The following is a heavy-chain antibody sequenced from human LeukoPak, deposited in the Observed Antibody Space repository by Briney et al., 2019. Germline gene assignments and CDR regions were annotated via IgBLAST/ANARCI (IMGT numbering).Heavy chain of an antibody. D-gene: IGHD2-15*01. CDR2: IYYSGST. CDR1: GGSISSYY. Sequence: SETLSLTCTVSGGSISSYYWSWIRQPPGKGLEWIGYIYYSGSTHYNPSLKSRVIISIDTSKNQFSLELSSVTAADTAVYYCARDGGGPEYDYWGQGTLVTVSS. J-gene: IGHJ4*02. CDR3: ARDGGGPEYDY. V-gene: IGHV4-59*12.